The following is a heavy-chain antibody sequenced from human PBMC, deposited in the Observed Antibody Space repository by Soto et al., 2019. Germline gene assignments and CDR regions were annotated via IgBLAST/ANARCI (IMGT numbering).Heavy chain of an antibody. V-gene: IGHV4-39*01. CDR3: XXXXXXXXXXXXFYFDF. J-gene: IGHJ4*02. CDR1: GGSISSSSYY. Sequence: QLQLQESGPGLVKPSETLSLSCTVSGGSISSSSYYWGXXRXPPGKGLQWIGYVYYSGSTYLNPSLKXXXXXXXXXXXXXXXXXXXXXXXXXXXXXXXXXXXXXXXXXXXFYFDFWGQGTLVTVSS. CDR2: VYYSGST.